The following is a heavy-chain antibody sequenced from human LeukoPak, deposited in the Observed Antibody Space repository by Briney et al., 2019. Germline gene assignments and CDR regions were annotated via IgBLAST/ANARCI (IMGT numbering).Heavy chain of an antibody. D-gene: IGHD5-18*01. J-gene: IGHJ4*02. CDR1: GFTFSSYG. CDR3: AIALRGYSYGHEGFDY. CDR2: ISYDGSNK. V-gene: IGHV3-30*03. Sequence: PGGSLRLSCAASGFTFSSYGMHWVRQAPGKGLEWVAVISYDGSNKYYADSVKGRFTISRDNSMNTLYLQMNSLRAEDTAVYYCAIALRGYSYGHEGFDYWGQRTLVTVSS.